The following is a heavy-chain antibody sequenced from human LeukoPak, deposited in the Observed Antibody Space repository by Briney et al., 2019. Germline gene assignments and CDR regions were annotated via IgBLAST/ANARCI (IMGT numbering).Heavy chain of an antibody. V-gene: IGHV3-21*01. J-gene: IGHJ4*02. D-gene: IGHD4-17*01. CDR1: GFAFSSYV. CDR3: ATYGDYVFSY. Sequence: GGSLRLSCAASGFAFSSYVMTWVRQAPGKGLEWVSSISSGSTYIYYADSVKGRFSISRDNAKNSLYLQMNSLRAEDTAVYYCATYGDYVFSYWGQGTLVTVSS. CDR2: ISSGSTYI.